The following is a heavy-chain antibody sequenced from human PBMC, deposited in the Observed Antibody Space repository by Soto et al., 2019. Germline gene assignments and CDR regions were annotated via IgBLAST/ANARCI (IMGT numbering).Heavy chain of an antibody. CDR3: ARYHANDHRTKLDQTRPIDY. V-gene: IGHV1-18*01. J-gene: IGHJ4*02. D-gene: IGHD1-1*01. CDR2: ISAYNGNT. Sequence: ASVKVSCKASGYTFASYGISWVLRSGLQWLEGMGWISAYNGNTNYAQKLQGRVTMTTDTSTSTAYMELRSLRSDDTAVYYCARYHANDHRTKLDQTRPIDYWGQGTLVTVSS. CDR1: GYTFASYG.